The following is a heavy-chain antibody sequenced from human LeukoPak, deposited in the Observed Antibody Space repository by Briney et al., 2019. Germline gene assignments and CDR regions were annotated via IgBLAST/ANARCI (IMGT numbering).Heavy chain of an antibody. V-gene: IGHV4-39*01. Sequence: GPLRLSCAASGFTFSNYAMNWLRQPPAKGPEWIRSIYYSGSTNYNPSLKSRVTISVDTSKNQFSLKLSSVTAADTAVYYCARLWDEGYSYGTFDYWGQGTLVTVSS. CDR3: ARLWDEGYSYGTFDY. D-gene: IGHD5-18*01. J-gene: IGHJ4*02. CDR2: IYYSGST. CDR1: GFTFSNYA.